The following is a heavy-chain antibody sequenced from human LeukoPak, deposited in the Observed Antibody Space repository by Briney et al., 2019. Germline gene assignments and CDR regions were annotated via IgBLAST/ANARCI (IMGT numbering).Heavy chain of an antibody. CDR2: MYSGGST. J-gene: IGHJ6*02. V-gene: IGHV3-66*01. D-gene: IGHD7-27*01. CDR3: ARDLRRVLGILYYYSGMDV. Sequence: GGSLRLSCAASGFTVSSNYMSWLRQAPGKGLEWVSVMYSGGSTYYADSVKGRFTISRDNSKNTLYLQMNSLRAEDTAVYYCARDLRRVLGILYYYSGMDVGAQGTTVTVSS. CDR1: GFTVSSNY.